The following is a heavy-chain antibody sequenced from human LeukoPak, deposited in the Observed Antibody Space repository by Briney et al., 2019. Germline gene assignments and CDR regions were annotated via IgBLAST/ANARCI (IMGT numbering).Heavy chain of an antibody. J-gene: IGHJ4*02. V-gene: IGHV3-48*03. CDR3: AGQWLRLGPIDY. D-gene: IGHD5-12*01. CDR1: VFTFSSYE. CDR2: ISSSGSTI. Sequence: QPGGSLRLSCAASVFTFSSYEMNWVRQAPGKGLEWVSYISSSGSTIYYADSVKGRFTISRDNSKNTLYLQMNSLRVDDTAVYYCAGQWLRLGPIDYWGQGTLVSVSS.